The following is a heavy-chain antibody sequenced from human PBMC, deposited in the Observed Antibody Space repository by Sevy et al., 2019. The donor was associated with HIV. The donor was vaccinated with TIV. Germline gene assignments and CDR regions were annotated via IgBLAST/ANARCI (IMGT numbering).Heavy chain of an antibody. CDR3: AKHSIHDIADGWYFDL. CDR1: GFTFNNYA. J-gene: IGHJ2*01. CDR2: ISGGGGGT. D-gene: IGHD6-13*01. Sequence: GGSLRLSCAASGFTFNNYAMSWVRQAPGKGLEGKGLEWVSTISGGGGGTYYPDSVRGRFTISRDNSKNTLYLQVNSLRVEDTAVYYCAKHSIHDIADGWYFDLWGRGTLVTVSS. V-gene: IGHV3-23*01.